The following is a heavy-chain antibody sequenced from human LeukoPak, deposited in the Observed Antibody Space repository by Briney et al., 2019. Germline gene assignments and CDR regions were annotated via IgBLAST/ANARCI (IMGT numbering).Heavy chain of an antibody. CDR3: AIPPGYCGNDCSFDH. V-gene: IGHV5-51*01. D-gene: IGHD2-21*02. Sequence: GESLKISFEGSGYSFSNYLIGWVRQMPGEGVELVRIIFPGDYETRYSPCFQGLLPISVDKSISTAYLQWSSLKASDTAMYYFAIPPGYCGNDCSFDHWGQGTLVTVSP. CDR1: GYSFSNYL. CDR2: IFPGDYET. J-gene: IGHJ4*02.